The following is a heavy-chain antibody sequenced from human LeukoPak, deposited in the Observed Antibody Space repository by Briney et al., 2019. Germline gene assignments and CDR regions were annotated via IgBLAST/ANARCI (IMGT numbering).Heavy chain of an antibody. V-gene: IGHV4-39*01. CDR1: GGSISSSDYY. Sequence: SETLSLTCTVSGGSISSSDYYWGWIRQPPGKGLEWIGSIYFGGSTYYNPSLKSRVTISVDTSKNQFSLKLSSVTAADTAVYYCARVRNYAYNWFDPWGQGTLVTVSS. D-gene: IGHD1-7*01. CDR3: ARVRNYAYNWFDP. CDR2: IYFGGST. J-gene: IGHJ5*02.